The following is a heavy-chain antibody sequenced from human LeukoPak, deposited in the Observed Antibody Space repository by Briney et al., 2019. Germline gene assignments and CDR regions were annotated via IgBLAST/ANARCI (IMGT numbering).Heavy chain of an antibody. CDR3: ARVASSAFDI. CDR2: INPGNGNT. J-gene: IGHJ3*02. Sequence: ASVKVSCKASGYTFTSYAMHWVRQAPGQRLEWMGWINPGNGNTKYSQNFQGRVTITRDTSASTAYMELSSLRSEDTAVYYCARVASSAFDIWGQGAMVTVSS. V-gene: IGHV1-3*01. CDR1: GYTFTSYA.